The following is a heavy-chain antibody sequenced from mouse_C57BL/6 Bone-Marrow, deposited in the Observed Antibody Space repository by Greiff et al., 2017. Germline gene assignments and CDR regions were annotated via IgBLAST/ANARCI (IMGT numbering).Heavy chain of an antibody. D-gene: IGHD2-2*01. CDR1: GYTFTSYW. CDR3: AREGMVTTTRDYFDY. J-gene: IGHJ2*01. Sequence: VQLQQPGAELVKPGASVKLSCKASGYTFTSYWMHWVKQRPGQGLEWIGMIHPNSGSTNYNEKFKSKATLTVDQSSSTAYMQLSSLTSEDSAVYYCAREGMVTTTRDYFDYWGQGTTLTVSS. CDR2: IHPNSGST. V-gene: IGHV1-64*01.